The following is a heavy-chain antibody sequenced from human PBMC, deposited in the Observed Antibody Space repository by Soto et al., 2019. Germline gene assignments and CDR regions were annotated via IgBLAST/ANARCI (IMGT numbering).Heavy chain of an antibody. CDR1: GGSISSISYY. Sequence: SETLPLTCSVSGGSISSISYYWGCIRQPPGKGLEWIGSIYYSGSTYYNPSLKSRVTISVDTSKNQFSLKLSSVTAADTAVYYCAQTGTTVTGYYNYGMDVWGQGTTVTVSS. CDR2: IYYSGST. V-gene: IGHV4-39*01. CDR3: AQTGTTVTGYYNYGMDV. D-gene: IGHD4-17*01. J-gene: IGHJ6*02.